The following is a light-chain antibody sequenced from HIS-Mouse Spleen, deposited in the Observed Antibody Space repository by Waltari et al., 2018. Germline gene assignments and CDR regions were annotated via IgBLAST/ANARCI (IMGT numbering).Light chain of an antibody. CDR2: EGS. J-gene: IGLJ3*02. Sequence: QSALTQPASVSGSPGQSITIPCTGTSSDVGSYNLVSWYQQHPGKAPKLMIYEGSKRLSGVSNRFSGSKSGSTASLTISGLQAEDEADYYCCSYAGSSTWVFGGGTKLTVL. V-gene: IGLV2-23*01. CDR1: SSDVGSYNL. CDR3: CSYAGSSTWV.